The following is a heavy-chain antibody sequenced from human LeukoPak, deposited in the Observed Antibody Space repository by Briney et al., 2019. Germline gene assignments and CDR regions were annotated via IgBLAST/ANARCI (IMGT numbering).Heavy chain of an antibody. CDR1: GYTFTGYY. CDR2: INPNSGGT. Sequence: ASVKVSCKASGYTFTGYYMHWVRQAPGQGPEWMGWINPNSGGTNYAQKFQGRVTMTRDTSISTAYMELTRLRSDDTAVYYCARDRPPRAFDIWGQGTMVTVSS. J-gene: IGHJ3*02. V-gene: IGHV1-2*02. CDR3: ARDRPPRAFDI. D-gene: IGHD6-6*01.